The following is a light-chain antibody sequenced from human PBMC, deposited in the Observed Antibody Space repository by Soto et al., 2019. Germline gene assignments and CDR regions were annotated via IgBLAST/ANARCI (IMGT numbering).Light chain of an antibody. V-gene: IGLV2-11*01. CDR1: SSDVGGYNY. J-gene: IGLJ1*01. Sequence: QSALTQPHSVSGSPGQSVAISCSGTSSDVGGYNYVSWYQQHPGKAPKLIIFDVNKRPSGVPDRFSGSKSGSTASLTIPGLQAEDEAYYYCCSYGGSFYVVGTGTKVTVL. CDR2: DVN. CDR3: CSYGGSFYV.